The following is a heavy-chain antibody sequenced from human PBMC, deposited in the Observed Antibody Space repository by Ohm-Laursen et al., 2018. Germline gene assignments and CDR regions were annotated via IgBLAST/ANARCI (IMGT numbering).Heavy chain of an antibody. CDR1: GFTFSGYG. CDR3: ARDRVPYYENDY. CDR2: ISYDGSNK. V-gene: IGHV3-30*03. J-gene: IGHJ4*02. D-gene: IGHD3-22*01. Sequence: SLRLSCTASGFTFSGYGMHWVRQAPGKGLEWVAVISYDGSNKYYADSVKGRFTISRDNSKSTLYLQMSSLRAEDTAVYYCARDRVPYYENDYWGQGTLVTVSS.